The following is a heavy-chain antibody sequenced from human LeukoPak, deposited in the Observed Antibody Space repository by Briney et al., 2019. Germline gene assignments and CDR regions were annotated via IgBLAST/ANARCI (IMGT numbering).Heavy chain of an antibody. J-gene: IGHJ5*02. D-gene: IGHD3-10*01. CDR2: IYNGGII. CDR3: ARDSGTTGEVKFDP. CDR1: GDSISRYY. V-gene: IGHV4-4*07. Sequence: SETLSLTCTVSGDSISRYYWSWIRQPAGKGLEWIGRIYNGGIITYNPSLKSRLTMSIDTSNNQFSLRLRFVTAADTAVYCARDSGTTGEVKFDPWGQGTLVTVSS.